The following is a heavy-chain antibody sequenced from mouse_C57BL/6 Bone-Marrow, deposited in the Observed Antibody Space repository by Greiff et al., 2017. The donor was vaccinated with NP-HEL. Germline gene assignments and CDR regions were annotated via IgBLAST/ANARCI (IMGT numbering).Heavy chain of an antibody. CDR3: ARSFDY. V-gene: IGHV1-42*01. CDR2: INPSTGGT. Sequence: VQLQQSGPELVKPGASVKISCKASGYSFTGYYMNWVKQSPEKSLEWIGEINPSTGGTTYNQKFKAKATLTVDKSSSTAYMQLKSLTSEDSVVYYCARSFDYWGQGTTLTVSS. J-gene: IGHJ2*01. CDR1: GYSFTGYY.